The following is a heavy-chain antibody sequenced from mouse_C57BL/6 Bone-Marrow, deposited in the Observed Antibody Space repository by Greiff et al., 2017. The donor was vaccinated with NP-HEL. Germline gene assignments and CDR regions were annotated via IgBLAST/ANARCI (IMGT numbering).Heavy chain of an antibody. CDR3: ARSYYYASGGFDY. V-gene: IGHV1-59*01. Sequence: QVQLQQPGAELVRPGTSVKLSCKASGYTFTSYWMHWVKQRPGQGLEWIGVIDPSDSYTNYNQKFKGKATLTVDTSSRTAYMQLSSLTSEDSAVDDCARSYYYASGGFDYWGQGTTLTVSS. D-gene: IGHD1-1*01. CDR2: IDPSDSYT. CDR1: GYTFTSYW. J-gene: IGHJ2*01.